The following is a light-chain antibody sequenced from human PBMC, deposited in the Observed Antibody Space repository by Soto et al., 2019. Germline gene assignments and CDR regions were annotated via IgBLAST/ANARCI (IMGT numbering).Light chain of an antibody. CDR3: QQTSSPQAT. J-gene: IGKJ1*01. Sequence: DIRMTQSPSSLSASVGDRVTIACRASQSIDTHLNWYQQHPGKAPNALIYEASNLQSGVPSIFSGSVSGTDFTLPISGLQPDDSATYYCQQTSSPQATFGQGIKVEIK. V-gene: IGKV1-39*01. CDR2: EAS. CDR1: QSIDTH.